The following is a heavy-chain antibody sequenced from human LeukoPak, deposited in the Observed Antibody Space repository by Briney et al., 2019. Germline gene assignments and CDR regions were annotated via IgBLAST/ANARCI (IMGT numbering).Heavy chain of an antibody. CDR3: AREAPSAGATYDYYYGMDV. V-gene: IGHV4-61*01. CDR1: GGSVSSGSYY. J-gene: IGHJ6*02. Sequence: PSETLSLTCTASGGSVSSGSYYWSWIRQPPGKGLEWIGYIYYSGSTNYNPSLKSRVTISVDTSKNQFSLKLSSVTAADTAVYYCAREAPSAGATYDYYYGMDVWGQGTTVTVSS. CDR2: IYYSGST. D-gene: IGHD1-26*01.